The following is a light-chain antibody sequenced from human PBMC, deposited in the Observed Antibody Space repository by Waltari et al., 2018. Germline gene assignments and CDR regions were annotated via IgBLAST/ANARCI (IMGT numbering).Light chain of an antibody. CDR3: QHYVRLPVT. Sequence: EIVLTQSPGTLSLSPGERATLSCWANQSVGGTLAWYQQKPGRAPRLLIYGASSRATGIPDRFSGSVSGTVFSLSISRLEPEDFAVYYCQHYVRLPVTFGQGTKVEIK. V-gene: IGKV3-20*01. CDR1: QSVGGT. J-gene: IGKJ1*01. CDR2: GAS.